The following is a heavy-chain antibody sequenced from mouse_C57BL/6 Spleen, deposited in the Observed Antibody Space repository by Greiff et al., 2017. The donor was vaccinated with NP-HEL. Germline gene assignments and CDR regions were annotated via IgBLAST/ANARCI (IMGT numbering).Heavy chain of an antibody. J-gene: IGHJ1*03. D-gene: IGHD1-1*01. V-gene: IGHV1-54*01. CDR1: GYAFTNYL. CDR2: INPGSGGT. Sequence: QVQLQQSGAELVRPGTSVKVSCKASGYAFTNYLIEWVKQRPGQGLEWIGVINPGSGGTNYNEKFKGKATLTADKSSSTAYMQLSSLTSEDSAVCVCAKVSSDWYFDVWGTGTTVTVSS. CDR3: AKVSSDWYFDV.